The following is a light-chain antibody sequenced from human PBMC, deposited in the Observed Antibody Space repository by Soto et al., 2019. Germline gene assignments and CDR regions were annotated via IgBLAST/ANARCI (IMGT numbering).Light chain of an antibody. Sequence: EIVLTQSPAILSMSPGERATLSCRASQSVSSYFAWYQQKPGQAPRLLIYDASNRATGVPARFSGSWSGTDFTITISSLEPEDFAVYYCQQRRYWPVTFGQGPKVEIK. CDR3: QQRRYWPVT. CDR2: DAS. J-gene: IGKJ1*01. V-gene: IGKV3-11*01. CDR1: QSVSSY.